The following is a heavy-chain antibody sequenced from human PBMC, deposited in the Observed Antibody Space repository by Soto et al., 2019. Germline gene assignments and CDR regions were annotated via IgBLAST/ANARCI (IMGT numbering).Heavy chain of an antibody. CDR2: IIPIFGTA. D-gene: IGHD3-22*01. CDR3: ARHGIVVVPTPYGMGV. J-gene: IGHJ6*02. CDR1: GGTLSSYA. V-gene: IGHV1-69*13. Sequence: SVKVACKGSGGTLSSYAISWVRQAPGQGLEWMGGIIPIFGTANYAQKFQGRVTITADESTSTAYMELSSLRSEDTAVYYCARHGIVVVPTPYGMGVWGQGTTVTVSS.